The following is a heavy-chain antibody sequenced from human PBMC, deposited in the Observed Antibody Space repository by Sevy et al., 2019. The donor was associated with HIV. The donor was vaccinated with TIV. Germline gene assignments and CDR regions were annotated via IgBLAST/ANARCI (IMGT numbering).Heavy chain of an antibody. Sequence: GESLKISCGASGFTFSSYDMHWVRQAAGKGLEWVSGIGSGGDAYYPGSVKGRFTISRENAKNSLYLQMNSLRAGDTAVYYCARSGGYSDYGMDVWGQGTTVTGSS. CDR2: IGSGGDA. V-gene: IGHV3-13*01. J-gene: IGHJ6*02. D-gene: IGHD5-12*01. CDR1: GFTFSSYD. CDR3: ARSGGYSDYGMDV.